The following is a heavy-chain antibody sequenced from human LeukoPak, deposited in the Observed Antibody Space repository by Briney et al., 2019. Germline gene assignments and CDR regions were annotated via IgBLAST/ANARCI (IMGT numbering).Heavy chain of an antibody. Sequence: GGSLRLSCEASGFPFDTYAMSWVRQAPGKGLEWVANIKQDGSEKDYVDSVKGRFTISRDNAKNSLYLQMNSLRVEDTAVYYCARRNRIQLWSYYYYYFTDVWGKGTTVTISS. CDR3: ARRNRIQLWSYYYYYFTDV. V-gene: IGHV3-7*01. D-gene: IGHD5-18*01. CDR1: GFPFDTYA. CDR2: IKQDGSEK. J-gene: IGHJ6*03.